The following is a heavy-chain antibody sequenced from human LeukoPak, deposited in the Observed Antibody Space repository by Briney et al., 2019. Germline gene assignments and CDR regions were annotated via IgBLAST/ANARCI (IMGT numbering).Heavy chain of an antibody. J-gene: IGHJ5*02. CDR3: ARPNIVGATRWFDP. Sequence: ASVEVSCKASGYTFTGYYVHWVRQAPGQGLEWMGWINPNSGGTNYAQKFQGRVTMTRDTSISTAYMELSRLRSDDTAVYYCARPNIVGATRWFDPWGQGTLVTVSS. CDR1: GYTFTGYY. V-gene: IGHV1-2*02. CDR2: INPNSGGT. D-gene: IGHD1-26*01.